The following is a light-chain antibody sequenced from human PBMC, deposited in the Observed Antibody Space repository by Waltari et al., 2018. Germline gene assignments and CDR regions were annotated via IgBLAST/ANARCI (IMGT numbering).Light chain of an antibody. CDR3: QQSYSSPRT. CDR2: AAS. V-gene: IGKV1-39*01. CDR1: QSINTY. J-gene: IGKJ1*01. Sequence: DIQMTQSPSSLSASVGDRVTITCRASQSINTYLNWYQQKPGKAPKLLICAASILQSGVPSRFSVSGSGTDFTLTISSLQPEDFATFYCQQSYSSPRTFGQGTKVEIK.